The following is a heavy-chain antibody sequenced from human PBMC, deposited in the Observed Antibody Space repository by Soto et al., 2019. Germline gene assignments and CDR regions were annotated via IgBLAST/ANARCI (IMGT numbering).Heavy chain of an antibody. Sequence: QVQLQQWGAGLLKPSETLSLTCAVYGGSFSGYYWSWIRQPPGKGLEWIGEINHSGSTNYNPSLKSRVTISVDTSKNQFSLKLSSVTAADTAVYYCARGRRVLWFGDLFGGYFDYWGQGTLVTVSS. D-gene: IGHD3-10*01. J-gene: IGHJ4*02. CDR2: INHSGST. V-gene: IGHV4-34*01. CDR3: ARGRRVLWFGDLFGGYFDY. CDR1: GGSFSGYY.